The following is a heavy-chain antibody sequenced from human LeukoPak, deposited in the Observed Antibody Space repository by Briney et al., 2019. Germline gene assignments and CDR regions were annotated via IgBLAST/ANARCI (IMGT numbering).Heavy chain of an antibody. J-gene: IGHJ4*02. V-gene: IGHV3-21*01. CDR3: ARDLRQWLVQVY. D-gene: IGHD6-19*01. CDR2: VSTGSNYI. CDR1: GFTFSSYS. Sequence: PGGSLRLSCTASGFTFSSYSLNWVRQAPGKGLEWVSSVSTGSNYIYYADSVKGRFTISRDNDKNSLYLQMNSLRAEDTAVYYCARDLRQWLVQVYWGQGTLVTVSS.